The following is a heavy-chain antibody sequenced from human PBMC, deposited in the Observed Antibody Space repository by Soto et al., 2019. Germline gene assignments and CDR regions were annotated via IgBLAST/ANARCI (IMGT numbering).Heavy chain of an antibody. CDR1: GFTFSSYD. Sequence: GGSLRLSCAASGFTFSSYDMHWVRQATGKGLEWVSAIGTAGDTYYPGSVKGRFTISRENAKNSLYLQMNSLRAGDTAVYYCARAARTGDAFDIWGQGTMVTVSS. CDR3: ARAARTGDAFDI. CDR2: IGTAGDT. V-gene: IGHV3-13*01. J-gene: IGHJ3*02. D-gene: IGHD7-27*01.